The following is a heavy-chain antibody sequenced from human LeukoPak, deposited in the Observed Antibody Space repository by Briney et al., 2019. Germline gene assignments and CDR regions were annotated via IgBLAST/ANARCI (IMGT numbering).Heavy chain of an antibody. Sequence: ASVKVSCKVSGDTLAELSMHWVRQAPGKGLEWMGGFDPEDGETIYAQKFQGRVTMTEDTSTDTAYMELSSLRSEDTAVYYCATRLTTLTITGYFQHWGQGTLVTVSS. CDR3: ATRLTTLTITGYFQH. CDR2: FDPEDGET. J-gene: IGHJ1*01. V-gene: IGHV1-24*01. CDR1: GDTLAELS. D-gene: IGHD4-11*01.